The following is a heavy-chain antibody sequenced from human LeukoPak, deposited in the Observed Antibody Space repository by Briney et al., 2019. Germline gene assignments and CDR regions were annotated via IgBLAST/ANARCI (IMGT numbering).Heavy chain of an antibody. CDR1: GFTFSTYA. CDR3: AKDRTVGASYWYFDL. V-gene: IGHV3-23*01. D-gene: IGHD1-26*01. J-gene: IGHJ2*01. CDR2: VSGGGGST. Sequence: GGSLRLSCAPSGFTFSTYAMSWVRQAPGKGLEWVSTVSGGGGSTYYADSVKGRFTISRDSSKNTLFLHMNTLRAEDTAIYYCAKDRTVGASYWYFDLWGRGTLVTVSS.